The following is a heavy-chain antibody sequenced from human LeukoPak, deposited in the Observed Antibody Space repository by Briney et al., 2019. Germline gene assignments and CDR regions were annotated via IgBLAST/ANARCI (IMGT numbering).Heavy chain of an antibody. D-gene: IGHD5-24*01. CDR1: GGSISSYY. CDR2: IYYSGST. V-gene: IGHV4-59*08. J-gene: IGHJ4*02. CDR3: ARHVADVYNFDY. Sequence: PSETLSLTCTVSGGSISSYYWSWIRQPPGKGLEWIGYIYYSGSTNYNPSLKSRVTISVDTSKNQFSLKLSSVTAADTAVYYCARHVADVYNFDYWGQGTLVTVSS.